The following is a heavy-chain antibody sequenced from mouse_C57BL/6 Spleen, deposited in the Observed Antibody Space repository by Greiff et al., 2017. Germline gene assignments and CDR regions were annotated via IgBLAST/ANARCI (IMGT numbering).Heavy chain of an antibody. CDR2: IDPENGDT. CDR1: GFNIKDDY. Sequence: VQLQQSGAELVRPGASVKLSCTASGFNIKDDYMHWVKQRPEQGLEWIGWIDPENGDTEYASKFQGKATITADTSSNTAYLHLSSLTSEDTAVYYCTTGQGYYWGQGTTLTVSS. V-gene: IGHV14-4*01. CDR3: TTGQGYY. J-gene: IGHJ2*01. D-gene: IGHD3-3*01.